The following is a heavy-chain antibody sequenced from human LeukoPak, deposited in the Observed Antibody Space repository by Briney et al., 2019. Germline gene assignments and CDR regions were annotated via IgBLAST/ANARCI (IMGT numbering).Heavy chain of an antibody. CDR2: INHSGST. CDR3: ARERGLSSQGDAFDI. V-gene: IGHV4-34*01. Sequence: SETLSLTCAVYGGSFSGYYWSWIRQPPGKGLEWIGEINHSGSTNYNPSLKSRVTISVDTSKNQFSLKLSSVTAADTAVYYCARERGLSSQGDAFDIWGQGTMVTVSS. J-gene: IGHJ3*02. D-gene: IGHD6-13*01. CDR1: GGSFSGYY.